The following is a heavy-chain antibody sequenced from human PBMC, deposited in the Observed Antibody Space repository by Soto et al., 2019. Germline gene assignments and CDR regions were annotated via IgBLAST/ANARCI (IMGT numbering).Heavy chain of an antibody. J-gene: IGHJ4*02. V-gene: IGHV4-31*03. CDR1: GGSISSGGYY. Sequence: QVQLQESGPGLVKPSQTLSLTCTVSGGSISSGGYYWSWIRQHPGKGLEWIGYIYYSGSTYYNPSLQSRVTISVDTSKNQYALKLSSVTAADTAVYYCARGTWVEGLLDYWGQGTLVTVSS. CDR2: IYYSGST. D-gene: IGHD1-26*01. CDR3: ARGTWVEGLLDY.